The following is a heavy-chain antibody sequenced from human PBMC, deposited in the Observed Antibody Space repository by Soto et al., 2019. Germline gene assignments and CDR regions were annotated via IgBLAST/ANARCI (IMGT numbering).Heavy chain of an antibody. Sequence: GESLKISCKGSGYTFSSYWIGWVRQVPGKGLEWMGIIYPGDSDARYSPSFQGQVTISADKSLTTAYMQWNSLRASDSGIYYCARVGCKCGNFYPSDALHDWGQGTQVTVSS. J-gene: IGHJ4*02. V-gene: IGHV5-51*01. CDR2: IYPGDSDA. D-gene: IGHD3-22*01. CDR3: ARVGCKCGNFYPSDALHD. CDR1: GYTFSSYW.